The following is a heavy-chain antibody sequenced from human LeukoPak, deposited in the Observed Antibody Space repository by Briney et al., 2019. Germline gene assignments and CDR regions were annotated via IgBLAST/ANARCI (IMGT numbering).Heavy chain of an antibody. D-gene: IGHD5-18*01. V-gene: IGHV3-11*01. Sequence: PGGSLRLSCAASGFTFSDYYMSWIRQAPGKGLEWVSYISSSGSTIYYADSVKGRFTISRDNAKNPLYLQMNSLRAEDTAVYYCARDRGYSYANRYWYFDLWGRGTLVTVSS. CDR1: GFTFSDYY. J-gene: IGHJ2*01. CDR3: ARDRGYSYANRYWYFDL. CDR2: ISSSGSTI.